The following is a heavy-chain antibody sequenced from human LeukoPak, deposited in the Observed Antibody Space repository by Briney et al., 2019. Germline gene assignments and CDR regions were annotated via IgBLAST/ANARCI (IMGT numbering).Heavy chain of an antibody. Sequence: TSETLSLTCTVSGGSISSGDYYWSWIRQPPGKGLEGIGTVYYTGNTYYNPSLKSRVAISVDTSKNQFSLQLTSMTAADTAVYYCARLRAMAGHRGGFDFWGRGTMVTVSS. V-gene: IGHV4-39*01. D-gene: IGHD6-19*01. J-gene: IGHJ3*01. CDR3: ARLRAMAGHRGGFDF. CDR1: GGSISSGDYY. CDR2: VYYTGNT.